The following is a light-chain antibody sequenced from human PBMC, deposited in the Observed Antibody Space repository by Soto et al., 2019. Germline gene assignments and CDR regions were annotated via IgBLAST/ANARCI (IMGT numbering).Light chain of an antibody. CDR3: SSYTSSSTLVV. CDR2: DVS. J-gene: IGLJ2*01. CDR1: SSDVGGYSY. Sequence: QSALTQPASESGSPGQSITISCTGTSSDVGGYSYVSWYQQHPGKAPKLMIYDVSNRPSGVSNRFSGSKSGNTASLTISGLQAEDEADYYCSSYTSSSTLVVFGGGTKLTVL. V-gene: IGLV2-14*01.